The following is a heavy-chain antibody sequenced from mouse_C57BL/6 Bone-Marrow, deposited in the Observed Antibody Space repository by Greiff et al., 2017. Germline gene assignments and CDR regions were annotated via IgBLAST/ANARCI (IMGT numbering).Heavy chain of an antibody. J-gene: IGHJ2*01. D-gene: IGHD1-1*01. Sequence: VQLQQSGAELVRPGASVKLSCTASGFNIKDDSMHWVKQRPEQGLEWIGWIDPENGDTEYASKFQGKATITADTSYNTAYLQLRSLTSEDTAVYYGTTYYGSGGGYLYYWGQGTTLTVSS. CDR1: GFNIKDDS. CDR2: IDPENGDT. V-gene: IGHV14-4*01. CDR3: TTYYGSGGGYLYY.